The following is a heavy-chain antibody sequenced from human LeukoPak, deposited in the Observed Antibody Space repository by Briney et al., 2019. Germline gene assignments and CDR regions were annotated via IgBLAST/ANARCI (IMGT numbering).Heavy chain of an antibody. J-gene: IGHJ4*02. CDR1: GFVFSIYT. CDR3: VKDFGRVRGTPDS. D-gene: IGHD3-16*01. V-gene: IGHV3-64D*06. CDR2: ISGSGNGGSI. Sequence: PGGSLRLSCSASGFVFSIYTMYRVRQAPGKGPEYVSTISGSGNGGSIYYADSVKGRFTISRDGSKSILYLQMNGLRSEDTAVYYCVKDFGRVRGTPDSWGQGTLVTVSS.